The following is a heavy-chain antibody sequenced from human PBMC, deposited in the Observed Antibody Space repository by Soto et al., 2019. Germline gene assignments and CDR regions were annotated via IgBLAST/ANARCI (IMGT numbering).Heavy chain of an antibody. CDR3: ARSLRSFDWLFAY. J-gene: IGHJ4*02. D-gene: IGHD3-9*01. CDR1: GGSISSSTYY. CDR2: IYNSGSA. Sequence: QLQLQESGPGLVKPSETLSLTCTVSGGSISSSTYYWGWIRQPPGKGLEWIGSIYNSGSAYYNPSLKRRVTISVDTSKNQFSLKLSSVTAADTAVYYCARSLRSFDWLFAYWGQGTLVTVSS. V-gene: IGHV4-39*01.